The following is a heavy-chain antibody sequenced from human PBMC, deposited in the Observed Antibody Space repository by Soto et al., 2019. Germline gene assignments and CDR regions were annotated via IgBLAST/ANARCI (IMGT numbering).Heavy chain of an antibody. V-gene: IGHV4-34*01. J-gene: IGHJ4*02. D-gene: IGHD3-16*01. CDR1: GGSFSGYY. Sequence: PSETLSLTCAVYGGSFSGYYWSWIRQPPGKGLEWIGEINHSGSTNYNPSLKSRVTISVDTSKNQFSLKLSSVTAADTAVYYCARAWGGVPDYWGKGTLVTVSS. CDR3: ARAWGGVPDY. CDR2: INHSGST.